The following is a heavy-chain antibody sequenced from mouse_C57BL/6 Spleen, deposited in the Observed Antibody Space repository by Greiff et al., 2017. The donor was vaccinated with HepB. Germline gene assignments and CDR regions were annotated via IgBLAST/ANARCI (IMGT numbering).Heavy chain of an antibody. J-gene: IGHJ1*03. CDR3: TGGNYGSSYEGYFDV. Sequence: EVKLVESGGGLVQPGGSMKLSCVASGFTFSNYWMNWVRQSPEKGLEWVAQIRLKSDNYATHYAESVKGRFTISRDDSKSSVYLQMHNLRAADTEIYYCTGGNYGSSYEGYFDVWGTGTTVTVSS. CDR2: IRLKSDNYAT. D-gene: IGHD1-1*01. V-gene: IGHV6-3*01. CDR1: GFTFSNYW.